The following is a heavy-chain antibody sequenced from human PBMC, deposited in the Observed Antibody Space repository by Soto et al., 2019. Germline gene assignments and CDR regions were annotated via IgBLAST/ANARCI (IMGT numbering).Heavy chain of an antibody. Sequence: SETLSLTCTGSGSSINSGDYYWSWIRQPPGKGLEWVGQIYYSVSTYYNPSLKSRAGISVYSSKSQGSLKLTSVTAADTDVYFCARILMNYYRLDYWGQGAMVTV. CDR3: ARILMNYYRLDY. CDR1: GSSINSGDYY. CDR2: IYYSVST. V-gene: IGHV4-30-4*01. J-gene: IGHJ4*02. D-gene: IGHD3-10*01.